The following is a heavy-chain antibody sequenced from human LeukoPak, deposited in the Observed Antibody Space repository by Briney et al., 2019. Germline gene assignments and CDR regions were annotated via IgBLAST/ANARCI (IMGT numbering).Heavy chain of an antibody. CDR1: GFTFSGSA. D-gene: IGHD5-24*01. CDR3: AAVEMATIGAFDI. CDR2: IRSKANNYAT. V-gene: IGHV3-73*01. J-gene: IGHJ3*02. Sequence: GGSLKLSCAASGFTFSGSAMHWVRQASGKGLEWVGRIRSKANNYATAYAASVEGRFTISRDDSKNTAYLQMNSLKTEDTAMNYCAAVEMATIGAFDIWGQGTMVTVSS.